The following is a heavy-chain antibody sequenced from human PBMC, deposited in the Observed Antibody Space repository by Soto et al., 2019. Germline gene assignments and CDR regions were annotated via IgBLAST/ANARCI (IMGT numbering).Heavy chain of an antibody. J-gene: IGHJ6*02. CDR1: GGSISSSSYY. D-gene: IGHD4-17*01. Sequence: QLQLQESGPGLVKPSETLSLTCTVSGGSISSSSYYWGWIRQPPGKGLEWIGSIYYSGSTYYNPSLKSRVTISVDTSKNQFSLSLSSVTAADTAVYFCARGGDYSPPGVWGQGTTVTVSS. V-gene: IGHV4-39*01. CDR3: ARGGDYSPPGV. CDR2: IYYSGST.